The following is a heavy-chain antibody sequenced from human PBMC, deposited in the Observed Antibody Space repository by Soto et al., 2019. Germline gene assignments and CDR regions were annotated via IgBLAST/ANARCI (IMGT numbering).Heavy chain of an antibody. Sequence: EVQLLESGGGLVQPGGSLRLSCAASGFTFSSYAMSWVRQAPGKGLGWVSAISGSGGSTYYADSVKGRFTISRDNSKNTLYLQMNSLRAEDPAVYYCAASLDPTVTSPGWGQGTLVTVSS. CDR2: ISGSGGST. CDR3: AASLDPTVTSPG. V-gene: IGHV3-23*01. D-gene: IGHD4-17*01. J-gene: IGHJ4*02. CDR1: GFTFSSYA.